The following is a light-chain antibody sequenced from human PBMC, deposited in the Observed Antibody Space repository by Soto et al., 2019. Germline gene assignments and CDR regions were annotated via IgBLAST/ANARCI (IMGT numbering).Light chain of an antibody. J-gene: IGKJ4*01. CDR1: QSISSY. CDR2: AAS. V-gene: IGKV1-39*01. CDR3: QQSHSTPRT. Sequence: SQMTQSPSAISASVGDRVTITCRASQSISSYLNWYQQNPGKAPKLLVYAASNLQSGVPSRFSGSGSGTDFTLTISSLQPEDFATYYCQQSHSTPRTFGGGTKVDIK.